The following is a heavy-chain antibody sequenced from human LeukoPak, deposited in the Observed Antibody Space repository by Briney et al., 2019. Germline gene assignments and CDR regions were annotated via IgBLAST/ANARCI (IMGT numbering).Heavy chain of an antibody. CDR3: ARVLSLGTRFLEWLEPPHYYYYGMDV. D-gene: IGHD3-3*01. CDR2: ISSSSSYI. Sequence: GGPLRLSCAASGFTFSSYSMNWVRQAPGKGLEWVSSISSSSSYIYYAGSVKGRFTISRDNAKNSLYLQMNSLRAEDTAVYYCARVLSLGTRFLEWLEPPHYYYYGMDVWGQGTTVTVSS. J-gene: IGHJ6*02. V-gene: IGHV3-21*01. CDR1: GFTFSSYS.